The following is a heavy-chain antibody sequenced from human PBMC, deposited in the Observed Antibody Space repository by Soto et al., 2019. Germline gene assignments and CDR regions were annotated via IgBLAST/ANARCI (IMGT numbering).Heavy chain of an antibody. J-gene: IGHJ4*02. CDR2: IIPILHIA. CDR1: GGTFSTYT. CDR3: ASSYGDYSVGY. V-gene: IGHV1-69*02. Sequence: QVQLVQSGAEVKKPGSSVKVSCKASGGTFSTYTISWVRQARGQGLEWMGRIIPILHIANYAQKFQGRVTITADTSTSTAYMELSSLRSEDTAVYYCASSYGDYSVGYWGQGTLVTVSS. D-gene: IGHD4-17*01.